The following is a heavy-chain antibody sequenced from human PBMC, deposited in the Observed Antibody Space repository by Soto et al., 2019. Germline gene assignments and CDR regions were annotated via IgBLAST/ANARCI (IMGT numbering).Heavy chain of an antibody. J-gene: IGHJ4*02. Sequence: QVPLVQSGAEVKKPGASVKVSCKASGYTFTHYGISWVRQAPGQGLEWMGWVTGYDGNANYEQRFQGRVTMTTDTSTNTAYMDLRRLSSDDTAVYYCARTTHEEPTFDYWGQGTLVTVSS. CDR3: ARTTHEEPTFDY. D-gene: IGHD1-26*01. CDR1: GYTFTHYG. CDR2: VTGYDGNA. V-gene: IGHV1-18*01.